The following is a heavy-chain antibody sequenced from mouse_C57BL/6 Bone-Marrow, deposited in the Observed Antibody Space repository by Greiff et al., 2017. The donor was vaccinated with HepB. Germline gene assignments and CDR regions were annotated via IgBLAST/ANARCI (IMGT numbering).Heavy chain of an antibody. D-gene: IGHD2-5*01. CDR3: ARKNYYSNYDAMDY. CDR2: IYPGSGST. CDR1: GYTFTSYW. Sequence: VQLQQSGAELVKPGASVKMSCKASGYTFTSYWITWVKQRPGQGLEWIGDIYPGSGSTNYNEKFKSKSTLTVDTSSSTAYMQLSSLTSEDSAVYYCARKNYYSNYDAMDYWGQGTSVTVSS. V-gene: IGHV1-55*01. J-gene: IGHJ4*01.